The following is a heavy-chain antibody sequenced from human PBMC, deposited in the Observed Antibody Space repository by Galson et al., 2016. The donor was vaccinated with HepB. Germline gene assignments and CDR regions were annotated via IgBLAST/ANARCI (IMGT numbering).Heavy chain of an antibody. D-gene: IGHD1-26*01. Sequence: SLRLSCAASGFTFNNYGMTWVRQAPGKGLEVVSSISRSGDSTDYADSVKGRFTISRDNSKNTLSLQMNSLTADDTDIYYCVQGSTAPAVCGQGTMVTVSS. V-gene: IGHV3-23*01. CDR1: GFTFNNYG. J-gene: IGHJ3*01. CDR2: ISRSGDST. CDR3: VQGSTAPAV.